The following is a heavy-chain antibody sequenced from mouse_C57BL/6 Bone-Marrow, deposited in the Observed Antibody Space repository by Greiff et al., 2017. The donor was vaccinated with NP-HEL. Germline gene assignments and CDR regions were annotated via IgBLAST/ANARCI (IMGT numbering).Heavy chain of an antibody. CDR2: ISSGGSYT. Sequence: EVKVVESGGDLVKPGGSLKLSCAASGFTFSSYGMSWVRQTPDKRLEWVATISSGGSYTYYPDSVKGRLTISRENANNTRYLQMSSLKSEDTAMYYCARQEMVTSFYYFDYWGQGTTLTVSS. CDR3: ARQEMVTSFYYFDY. D-gene: IGHD2-3*01. J-gene: IGHJ2*01. V-gene: IGHV5-6*01. CDR1: GFTFSSYG.